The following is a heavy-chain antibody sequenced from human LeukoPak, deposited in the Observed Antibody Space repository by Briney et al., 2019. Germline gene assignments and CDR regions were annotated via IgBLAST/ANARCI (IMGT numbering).Heavy chain of an antibody. CDR3: GRETDFGVVTN. CDR2: TYYRSQQWHS. CDR1: GDSVSSNGAS. J-gene: IGHJ4*02. Sequence: SQTLSLTCAISGDSVSSNGASWNWLRQSPSRGLEWLGRTYYRSQQWHSDYAPSVKGRITLNPDTSKNQFSLQLNSVTPEDTAVYYCGRETDFGVVTNWGQGTPVTVSS. V-gene: IGHV6-1*01. D-gene: IGHD3-3*01.